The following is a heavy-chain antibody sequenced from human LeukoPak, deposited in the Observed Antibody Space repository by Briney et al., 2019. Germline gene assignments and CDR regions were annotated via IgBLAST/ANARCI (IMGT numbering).Heavy chain of an antibody. D-gene: IGHD4-17*01. V-gene: IGHV3-15*04. Sequence: PGGSLRLSCAASGFTFSNAWMSWVRQAPGKGLEWVGRIESETDGGTTHYAAPVKGRFIISRDDSKNTLYLQMNSLKTEGTAVYYCTTTTVTTWLNAFDIWGQGTMVTVSS. CDR3: TTTTVTTWLNAFDI. J-gene: IGHJ3*02. CDR1: GFTFSNAW. CDR2: IESETDGGTT.